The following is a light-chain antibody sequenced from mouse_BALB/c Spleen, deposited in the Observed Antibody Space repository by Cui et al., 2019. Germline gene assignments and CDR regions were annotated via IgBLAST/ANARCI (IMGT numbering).Light chain of an antibody. CDR3: QQWSSYPRT. CDR1: SSVSY. CDR2: DTS. V-gene: IGKV4-55*01. J-gene: IGKJ1*01. Sequence: QIVLTQSPAIMSASPGEKVTMTCSASSSVSYMYWYQQKPRSSPRLLIYDTSNLASGVPVRFSGSGSGTSYSLTISRMEAEDAATYYCQQWSSYPRTFGGGTKLEIK.